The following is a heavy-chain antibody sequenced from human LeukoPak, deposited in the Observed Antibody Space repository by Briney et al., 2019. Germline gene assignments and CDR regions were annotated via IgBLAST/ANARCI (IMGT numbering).Heavy chain of an antibody. Sequence: ASVTVSCTPSGYTFTDYSIHWVRQAPGHGLEWMGWINPNSVDTCYAQKFKDRATMTRDTSITTAYMELSGLRSDDTALYYCARGSEVGGTEKHALDIWGQGTMVIVSS. V-gene: IGHV1-2*02. D-gene: IGHD1-26*01. CDR2: INPNSVDT. J-gene: IGHJ3*02. CDR3: ARGSEVGGTEKHALDI. CDR1: GYTFTDYS.